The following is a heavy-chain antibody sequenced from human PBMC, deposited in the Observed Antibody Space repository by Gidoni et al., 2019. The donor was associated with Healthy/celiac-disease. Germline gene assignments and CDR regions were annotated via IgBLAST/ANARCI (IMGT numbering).Heavy chain of an antibody. Sequence: QVQLVQSGAEVKKPGSSVKVSCKASGGTFSSYAISWVRQAPGQGLEWMGGSIPIFGTANYAQKFQGRVTITADESTSTAYMELSSLRSEDTAVYYCARDWSGGFVVVVAATAVADYYYYGMDVWGQGTTVTVSS. V-gene: IGHV1-69*01. CDR3: ARDWSGGFVVVVAATAVADYYYYGMDV. D-gene: IGHD2-15*01. J-gene: IGHJ6*02. CDR1: GGTFSSYA. CDR2: SIPIFGTA.